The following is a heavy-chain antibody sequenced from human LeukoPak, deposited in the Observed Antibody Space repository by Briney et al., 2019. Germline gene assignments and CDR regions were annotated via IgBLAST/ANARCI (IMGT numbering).Heavy chain of an antibody. D-gene: IGHD1-26*01. CDR1: GGSISSSSYS. CDR2: IHYSGKS. V-gene: IGHV4-39*01. CDR3: ARQERWELNWFDP. Sequence: SETLSLTCAVSGGSISSSSYSWGWIRQTPGKGLEWIASIHYSGKSDYNPSLRSRVSISVDTSKNQFSLRLTSVTAADTALYYCARQERWELNWFDPWGQGTLVTVSS. J-gene: IGHJ5*02.